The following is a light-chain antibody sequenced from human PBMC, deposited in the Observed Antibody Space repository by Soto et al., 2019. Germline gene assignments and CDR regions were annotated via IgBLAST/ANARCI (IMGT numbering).Light chain of an antibody. CDR2: CSS. J-gene: IGKJ2*01. V-gene: IGKV3-20*01. CDR3: KKYGSSPPYT. Sequence: EIVLTQSTGTLSLSPGERAALSCRASQSVSGPYLAWYQQKHGQSPRRLIYCSSDRATGIPDRFSGSGSGTDFTLTITRVEPEDFAVYYCKKYGSSPPYTFGQGTNLEI. CDR1: QSVSGPY.